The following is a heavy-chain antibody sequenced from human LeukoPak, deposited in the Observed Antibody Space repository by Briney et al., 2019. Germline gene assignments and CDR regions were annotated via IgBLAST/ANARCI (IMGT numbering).Heavy chain of an antibody. Sequence: GASVKVSCKASGYTFTSYDINWVRQATGQGLEWMGWMNPNSGNTGYAQKLQGRVTMTTDTSASTAYMELRSLRSDDTAVYYCAREAGMVADCSSTSCYGDPRHFDYWGQGTLVTVSS. J-gene: IGHJ4*02. CDR3: AREAGMVADCSSTSCYGDPRHFDY. CDR1: GYTFTSYD. V-gene: IGHV1-8*01. D-gene: IGHD2-2*01. CDR2: MNPNSGNT.